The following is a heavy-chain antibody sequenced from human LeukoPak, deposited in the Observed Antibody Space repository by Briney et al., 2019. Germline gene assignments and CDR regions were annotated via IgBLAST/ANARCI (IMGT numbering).Heavy chain of an antibody. CDR2: ISPTGGST. CDR3: ARGSPTNRFDY. D-gene: IGHD6-13*01. V-gene: IGHV1-46*01. Sequence: ASVKVSCKAFGYTFTNNWMHWVRQAPGQGPEWMGLISPTGGSTAYAQKFQGRVTLTRDMSTSTASMELSSLRSEDTAIYYCARGSPTNRFDYWGPGTLVTVSS. J-gene: IGHJ4*02. CDR1: GYTFTNNW.